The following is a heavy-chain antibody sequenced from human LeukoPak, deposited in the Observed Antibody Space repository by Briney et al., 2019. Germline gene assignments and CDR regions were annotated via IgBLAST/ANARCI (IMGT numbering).Heavy chain of an antibody. V-gene: IGHV3-21*01. J-gene: IGHJ6*02. Sequence: GGSLRLSCAASGFTFSSYSMNWVRQAPGKGLEWVSSISSSSSYIYYADSVKGRFTISRDNAKNSLYLQMNSLRAEDTAVYYCARSSGSTGFDYYYGMDVWGQGPRSPSP. CDR2: ISSSSSYI. CDR1: GFTFSSYS. CDR3: ARSSGSTGFDYYYGMDV. D-gene: IGHD3-10*01.